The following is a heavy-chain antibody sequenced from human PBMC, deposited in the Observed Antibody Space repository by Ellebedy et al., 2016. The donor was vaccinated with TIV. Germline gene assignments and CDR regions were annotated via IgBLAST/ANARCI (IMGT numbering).Heavy chain of an antibody. J-gene: IGHJ6*02. Sequence: SQTLSLTCVISGDSVSTDIGWTWLRQSPSRGLQWLVRPYYMSKWNNDYAVSLKSRITINPDTSKNPFSLPLNSVIPDDTAVYYCARGWFGSGMGVWGQGTTVTVSS. CDR3: ARGWFGSGMGV. CDR1: GDSVSTDIG. D-gene: IGHD3-16*01. CDR2: PYYMSKWNN. V-gene: IGHV6-1*01.